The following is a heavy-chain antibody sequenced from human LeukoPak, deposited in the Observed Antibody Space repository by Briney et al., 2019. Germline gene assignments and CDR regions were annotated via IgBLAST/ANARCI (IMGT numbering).Heavy chain of an antibody. D-gene: IGHD1/OR15-1a*01. CDR1: GFTFSSYA. Sequence: GGSLRLSCAASGFTFSSYAMHWVRQAPGKGLEYVSAISSNGGSTYYANSVKGRFTISRDNSKTTLYLQMGSLRAEDMAVYYCARENKLGFDYWGQGTLVTVSS. CDR3: ARENKLGFDY. V-gene: IGHV3-64*01. J-gene: IGHJ4*02. CDR2: ISSNGGST.